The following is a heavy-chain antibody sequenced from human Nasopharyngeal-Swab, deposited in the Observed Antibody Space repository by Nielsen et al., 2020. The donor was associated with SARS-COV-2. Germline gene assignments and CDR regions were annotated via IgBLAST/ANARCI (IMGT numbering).Heavy chain of an antibody. CDR3: ARVEYSSGWGRNYYYGMDV. D-gene: IGHD6-19*01. Sequence: SVKVSCKASGYTFPSYGISWVRQAPGQGLEWMGWISAYNGNTNYAQKLQGRVTMTTDTSTSTAYMELRSLRSDDTAVYYCARVEYSSGWGRNYYYGMDVWGQGTTVTVSS. V-gene: IGHV1-18*01. CDR1: GYTFPSYG. CDR2: ISAYNGNT. J-gene: IGHJ6*02.